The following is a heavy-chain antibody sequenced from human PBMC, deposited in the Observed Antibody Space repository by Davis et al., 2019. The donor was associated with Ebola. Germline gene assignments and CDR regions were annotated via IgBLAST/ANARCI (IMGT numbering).Heavy chain of an antibody. CDR3: ARDRRDVVVVVPGNYFDS. J-gene: IGHJ4*02. V-gene: IGHV3-74*03. Sequence: HTGGSLRLSCAASGFTFDDYAMHWVRQAPGKGLVWVSRVNGDGTQTTYADSVKGRFTISRDNSKNTVYLQMNNLRAEDTAIYYCARDRRDVVVVVPGNYFDSWGQGILVSVSS. CDR1: GFTFDDYA. D-gene: IGHD2-15*01. CDR2: VNGDGTQT.